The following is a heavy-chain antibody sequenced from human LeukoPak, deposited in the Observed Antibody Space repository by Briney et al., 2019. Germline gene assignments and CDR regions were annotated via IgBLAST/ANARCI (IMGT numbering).Heavy chain of an antibody. D-gene: IGHD5-24*01. CDR2: INHSGST. Sequence: KSSETLSLTCAVYGGSFSGYYWTWIRQPPGKGLEWIGEINHSGSTTYKPSLKSRVTISVDTSKNHFSLRLTSVTAADTAVYYCARDPGDGYNHHGGAFDIWGQGTMVTVSS. V-gene: IGHV4-34*01. J-gene: IGHJ3*02. CDR1: GGSFSGYY. CDR3: ARDPGDGYNHHGGAFDI.